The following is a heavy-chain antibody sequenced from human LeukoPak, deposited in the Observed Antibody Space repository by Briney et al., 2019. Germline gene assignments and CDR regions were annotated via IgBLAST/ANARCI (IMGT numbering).Heavy chain of an antibody. V-gene: IGHV5-10-1*01. Sequence: GESLKISCKGSGYSFTSYWISWVRRMPGKGGEWWGSIDPSDSNTNYSPSFQGHVTISADKSISTVYLQWNSLKASDTAMYYCARLREDGQIGDYWGQGTLVTVSS. J-gene: IGHJ4*02. D-gene: IGHD3-10*01. CDR1: GYSFTSYW. CDR3: ARLREDGQIGDY. CDR2: IDPSDSNT.